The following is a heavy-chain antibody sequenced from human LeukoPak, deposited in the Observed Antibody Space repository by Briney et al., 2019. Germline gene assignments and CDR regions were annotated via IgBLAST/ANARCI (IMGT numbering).Heavy chain of an antibody. V-gene: IGHV1-18*01. Sequence: GASVKVSCKGSDFSFTSYGMSWVRQAPGQGLEWMGWISAYNGSTKYAQKHQGRVTMTTDTSTGTAYMELRSLRPDDTAVYYCARDLTSNVAVTEYHYYAMDVWGQGTTVTVSS. CDR1: DFSFTSYG. CDR2: ISAYNGST. CDR3: ARDLTSNVAVTEYHYYAMDV. D-gene: IGHD6-19*01. J-gene: IGHJ6*02.